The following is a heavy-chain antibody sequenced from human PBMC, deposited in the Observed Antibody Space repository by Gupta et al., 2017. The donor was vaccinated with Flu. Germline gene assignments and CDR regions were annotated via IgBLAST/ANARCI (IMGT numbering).Heavy chain of an antibody. CDR2: IIPIFGTA. D-gene: IGHD3-3*01. V-gene: IGHV1-69*06. J-gene: IGHJ6*02. CDR3: AXGRRPITIXGVASTIKYGMDV. Sequence: QVQLVQSGAEVKKPGSSVKVSCKASGGTFSSYAISWVRQAPGQGLEWMGGIIPIFGTANYAQKFQGRVTITADKSTSTAYMELSSLRSEDTAVYYCAXGRRPITIXGVASTIKYGMDVWGQGTTVTVSS. CDR1: GGTFSSYA.